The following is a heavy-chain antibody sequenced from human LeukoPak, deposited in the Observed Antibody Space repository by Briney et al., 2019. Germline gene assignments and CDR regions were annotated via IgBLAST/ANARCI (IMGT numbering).Heavy chain of an antibody. J-gene: IGHJ4*02. Sequence: SETLSLTCTVSGGSISGYYWGWIRQSPGKGLEYIGYVYYTGSTNYSPSLKSRVTISVNTSKNQFSLKLSSVTAADTAVYYCARNGVVTSRHYFDLWGQGTLVTVSS. CDR2: VYYTGST. V-gene: IGHV4-59*01. CDR3: ARNGVVTSRHYFDL. CDR1: GGSISGYY. D-gene: IGHD2-21*02.